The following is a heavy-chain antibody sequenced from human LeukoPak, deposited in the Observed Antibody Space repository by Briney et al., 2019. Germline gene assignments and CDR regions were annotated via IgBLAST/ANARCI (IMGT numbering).Heavy chain of an antibody. V-gene: IGHV4-38-2*02. CDR1: GYSISSGYY. J-gene: IGHJ6*03. CDR2: IYHSGST. D-gene: IGHD3-3*01. CDR3: ARDSASHYDFWSGYYRPNYYYYMDV. Sequence: PSETLSLTCTVSGYSISSGYYWGWIRQPPGKGLEWIGNIYHSGSTYYNPSLKSRVTISVDTSKNQFSLKLSSVTAADTAVYYCARDSASHYDFWSGYYRPNYYYYMDVWGKGTTVTVSS.